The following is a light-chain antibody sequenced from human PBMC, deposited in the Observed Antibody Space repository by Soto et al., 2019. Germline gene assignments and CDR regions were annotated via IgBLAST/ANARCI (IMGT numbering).Light chain of an antibody. CDR3: ESFDNNTWV. Sequence: LTQPHSVSESPGKTVTMSCTRSSGSIASNYVQWFQLRPGSAPVTVISDDDQRPSGVPGRFSGSIDRSSNSAFLTISELKTEDEADYFCESFDNNTWVFGGGTKVTVL. CDR1: SGSIASNY. J-gene: IGLJ3*02. V-gene: IGLV6-57*03. CDR2: DDD.